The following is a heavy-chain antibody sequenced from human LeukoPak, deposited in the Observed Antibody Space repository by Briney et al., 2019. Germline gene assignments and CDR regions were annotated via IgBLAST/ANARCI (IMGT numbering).Heavy chain of an antibody. Sequence: PGGSLRLSCAASGFTFSSYSMNWVRQAPGKGLEWVSSISSSSSHIYYADSVKGRFTVSRDNAKNSLYLQMNSLRAEDTAVYYCARAHHRRVYDYVWGSYPYWGQGTLVTVSS. V-gene: IGHV3-21*01. CDR2: ISSSSSHI. CDR1: GFTFSSYS. D-gene: IGHD3-16*02. J-gene: IGHJ4*02. CDR3: ARAHHRRVYDYVWGSYPY.